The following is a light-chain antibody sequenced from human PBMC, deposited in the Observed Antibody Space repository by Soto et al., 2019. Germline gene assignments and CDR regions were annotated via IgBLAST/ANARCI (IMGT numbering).Light chain of an antibody. CDR3: GSDEWT. V-gene: IGKV3-20*01. J-gene: IGKJ1*01. CDR1: QSIRSPF. Sequence: EIVLTQSPATLSLSLGERATLSCRASQSIRSPFLAWYQQKPGQAPRLFIHGASSRATGIPDSFSGSGSWTDFTLTVSRLEPEDFAVDYCGSDEWTFGQGTKVE. CDR2: GAS.